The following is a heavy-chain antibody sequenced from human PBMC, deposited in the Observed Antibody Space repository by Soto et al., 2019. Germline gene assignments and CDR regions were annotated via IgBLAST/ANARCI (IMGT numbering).Heavy chain of an antibody. D-gene: IGHD2-8*01. CDR2: IMPVFRTP. CDR1: GGTFRTAA. J-gene: IGHJ6*02. CDR3: ARDNDRPQLGGNYYYILDV. Sequence: QVQLEQSGAEVKKPGSSVKVSCKASGGTFRTAAVSWVRQAPGQGLEWMGGIMPVFRTPDYAQKFHGRVTITADESTSTAYMELSGLRSDDTAVCYCARDNDRPQLGGNYYYILDVWGQGTTITVSS. V-gene: IGHV1-69*12.